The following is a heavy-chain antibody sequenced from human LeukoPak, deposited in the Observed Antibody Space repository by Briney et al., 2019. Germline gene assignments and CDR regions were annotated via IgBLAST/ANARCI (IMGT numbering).Heavy chain of an antibody. CDR3: ARQPVMFANPKSELSPELYYFDY. Sequence: SETLSLTCTVSGGSISSSSYYWGWIRQPPGKGLEWIGSVYYSGSTYYTPSLKSRVTTSVDTSKNQFSLKLSSVTAADTAVYYCARQPVMFANPKSELSPELYYFDYWGQGTLVTVSS. CDR1: GGSISSSSYY. V-gene: IGHV4-39*01. D-gene: IGHD1-26*01. CDR2: VYYSGST. J-gene: IGHJ4*02.